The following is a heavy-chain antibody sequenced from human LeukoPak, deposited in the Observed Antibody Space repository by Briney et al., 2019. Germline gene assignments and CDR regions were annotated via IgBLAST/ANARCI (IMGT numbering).Heavy chain of an antibody. Sequence: SETLSLTCAVSGGSISSGGYSWSWIRQPPGKGLEWIGYIYHSGSTYYNPSLKSRVTISVDRSKNQFSLKLSSVTAADTAVYYCARGSYDFWSGYDDAFDIWGQGTMVTVSS. CDR1: GGSISSGGYS. D-gene: IGHD3-3*01. J-gene: IGHJ3*02. CDR3: ARGSYDFWSGYDDAFDI. V-gene: IGHV4-30-2*01. CDR2: IYHSGST.